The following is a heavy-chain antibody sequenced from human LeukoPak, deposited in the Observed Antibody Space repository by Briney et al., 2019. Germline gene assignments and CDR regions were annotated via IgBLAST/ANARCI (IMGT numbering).Heavy chain of an antibody. CDR2: ISGSGGST. CDR3: AKGGLLTGDDY. Sequence: GGSLRLSCAASGFTFSSYDMSWVRQAPGEGLEWVSAISGSGGSTYYADSVKGRFTISRDNSKNTLYLQMNSLRAEDTAVYYCAKGGLLTGDDYWGQGTLVTVSS. CDR1: GFTFSSYD. J-gene: IGHJ4*02. D-gene: IGHD7-27*01. V-gene: IGHV3-23*01.